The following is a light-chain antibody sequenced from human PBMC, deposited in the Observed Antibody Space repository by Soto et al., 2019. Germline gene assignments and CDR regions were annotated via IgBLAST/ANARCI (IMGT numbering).Light chain of an antibody. J-gene: IGKJ1*01. Sequence: EIVLTQSPGTLSLSPGERATLSCRASQSVSNNYLAWYQQKPGQAPRLLIYGASNRATGIPDRFSGSGSGTDFTLTISRLEPEDFATYYCQQGDIWPWTFGQGTKVEMK. CDR3: QQGDIWPWT. CDR2: GAS. CDR1: QSVSNNY. V-gene: IGKV3-20*01.